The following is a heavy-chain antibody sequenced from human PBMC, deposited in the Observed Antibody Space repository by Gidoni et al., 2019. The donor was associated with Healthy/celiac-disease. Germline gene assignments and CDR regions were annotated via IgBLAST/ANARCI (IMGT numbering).Heavy chain of an antibody. J-gene: IGHJ4*02. CDR1: GGTFSSYA. CDR2: IIPICGTA. Sequence: QVQLVQSGAEVKKPGSSVKVSCKASGGTFSSYAISWVRQAPGQGLEWMGGIIPICGTANYEQKCQGRVTITGDESTGKAYRELSSLRSEDTAVYYGARAGGGGDYLQFDYWGQGTLVTVSS. D-gene: IGHD4-17*01. V-gene: IGHV1-69*01. CDR3: ARAGGGGDYLQFDY.